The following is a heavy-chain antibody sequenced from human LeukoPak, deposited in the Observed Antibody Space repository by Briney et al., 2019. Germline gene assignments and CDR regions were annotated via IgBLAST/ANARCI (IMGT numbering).Heavy chain of an antibody. CDR3: ARQSTPHGNFDY. Sequence: GGSLRLSCAASGFILSNYAMHWVRQPAGKGLEWVSALGTAGDTFYPGSVKGRFTISRDNAKKSLFLQMSSLRAEDTAIYYCARQSTPHGNFDYWGLGTLVTVSS. J-gene: IGHJ4*02. V-gene: IGHV3-13*01. CDR1: GFILSNYA. CDR2: LGTAGDT. D-gene: IGHD5-24*01.